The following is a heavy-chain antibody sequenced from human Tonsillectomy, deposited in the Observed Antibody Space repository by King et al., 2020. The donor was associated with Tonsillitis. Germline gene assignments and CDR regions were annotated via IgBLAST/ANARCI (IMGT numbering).Heavy chain of an antibody. Sequence: VQLVESGGGLVKPGGSLRLSCAASGFTFSSYSMNWVRQAPGKGLEWVSSISSSSSYIYYADSVKGRFTISRDNAKNSLYLQMNSLRAEDTAVYYCASSEIHRITIIVGPGEDAFDIWGQGTMVTVSS. CDR3: ASSEIHRITIIVGPGEDAFDI. J-gene: IGHJ3*02. V-gene: IGHV3-21*01. CDR2: ISSSSSYI. CDR1: GFTFSSYS. D-gene: IGHD3-22*01.